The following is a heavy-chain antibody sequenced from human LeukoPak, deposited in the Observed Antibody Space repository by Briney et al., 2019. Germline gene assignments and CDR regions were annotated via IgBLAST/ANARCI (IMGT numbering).Heavy chain of an antibody. V-gene: IGHV1-8*01. CDR2: MNPNSGNT. D-gene: IGHD2-2*01. CDR1: GYTFTSYD. CDR3: ARRWACSSTSCYAKDYYYYYMDV. J-gene: IGHJ6*03. Sequence: ASVKVSCKASGYTFTSYDINWVRQAPGQGLEWMGWMNPNSGNTGYAQKFQGRVTMTRNTSISTAYMELSSLRSEDTAVYYCARRWACSSTSCYAKDYYYYYMDVWGKGTTVTISS.